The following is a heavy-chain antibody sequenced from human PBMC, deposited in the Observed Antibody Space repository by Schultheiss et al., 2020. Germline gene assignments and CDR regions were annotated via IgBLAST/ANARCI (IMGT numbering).Heavy chain of an antibody. J-gene: IGHJ3*02. CDR1: GYTFTSYY. CDR3: ARDSPSYGSGSDFDI. Sequence: ASVKVSCKASGYTFTSYYMHWVRQAPGQGLEWMGIINPSGGSTSYAQKFQGRVTITADKSTSTAYMELSSLRSEDTAVYYCARDSPSYGSGSDFDIWGQGTMVTVS. D-gene: IGHD3-10*01. V-gene: IGHV1-46*03. CDR2: INPSGGST.